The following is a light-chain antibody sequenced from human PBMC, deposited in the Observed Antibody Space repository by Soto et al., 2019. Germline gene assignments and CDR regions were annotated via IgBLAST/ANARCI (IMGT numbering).Light chain of an antibody. CDR1: SSNIGAGHD. V-gene: IGLV1-40*01. Sequence: QTVLTQPPSVSGAPGQRVTISCTGSSSNIGAGHDVHWYQQLPGTAPKLLIYSDSNRPSGVPDRFSGSKSGTSASLAITGLQAEDEADYYCQSYDNSLSAFYVFGTGTKLT. J-gene: IGLJ1*01. CDR3: QSYDNSLSAFYV. CDR2: SDS.